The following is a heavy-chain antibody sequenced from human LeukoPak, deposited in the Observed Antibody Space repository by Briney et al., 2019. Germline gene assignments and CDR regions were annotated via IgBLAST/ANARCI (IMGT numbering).Heavy chain of an antibody. CDR3: ATGQVTDYFDY. CDR1: GDSVTTTNYF. CDR2: IQYSRNT. J-gene: IGHJ4*02. V-gene: IGHV4-39*01. D-gene: IGHD2-21*02. Sequence: SSETLSLTCSVSGDSVTTTNYFWGWIRQPPGEGLEWIASIQYSRNTYSNPSLLSRVTISVDTSKNQFSLKLSSVTAADTAVYYCATGQVTDYFDYWGQGTLVTVSS.